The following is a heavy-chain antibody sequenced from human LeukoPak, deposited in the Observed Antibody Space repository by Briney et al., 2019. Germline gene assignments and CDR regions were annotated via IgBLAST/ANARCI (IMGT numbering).Heavy chain of an antibody. CDR3: ARGAPTVTPTPFDY. J-gene: IGHJ4*02. V-gene: IGHV3-48*03. CDR2: ISSSGSTI. Sequence: GGSLRLSCAVPGFTFSTYEMNWVRQAPGKGLEWVSYISSSGSTIFDADSVKGRFTISRDNAKNSLYLQMNSLRAEDTAVYYCARGAPTVTPTPFDYWGQGTLVTVSS. CDR1: GFTFSTYE. D-gene: IGHD4-17*01.